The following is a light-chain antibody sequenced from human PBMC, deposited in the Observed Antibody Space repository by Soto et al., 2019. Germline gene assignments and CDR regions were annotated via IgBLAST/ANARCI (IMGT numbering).Light chain of an antibody. CDR3: SSYRRTSTYV. CDR2: DVT. J-gene: IGLJ1*01. Sequence: ALTQPASVSGSPGQSITVSCTGTSSDVGGYNYVSWYQQHPGKAPRLMIYDVTNRPSGVSDRFSGSKSGNTASLTISGLQAEDEADYYCSSYRRTSTYVSGPGTTVTVL. CDR1: SSDVGGYNY. V-gene: IGLV2-14*03.